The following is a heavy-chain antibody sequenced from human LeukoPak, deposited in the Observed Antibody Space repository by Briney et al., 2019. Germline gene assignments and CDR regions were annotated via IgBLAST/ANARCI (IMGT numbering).Heavy chain of an antibody. J-gene: IGHJ5*02. CDR3: ARGLPYCGGDCYSP. D-gene: IGHD2-21*02. V-gene: IGHV4-59*01. Sequence: SETLSLTCTVSGGSISSYYWSWIRQPPGKELEWIGYIYYSGTTNYNPSLKSRVSMSVDTSKNQFSLKLSSVTAADTAVYYCARGLPYCGGDCYSPWGQGTLVTVSS. CDR1: GGSISSYY. CDR2: IYYSGTT.